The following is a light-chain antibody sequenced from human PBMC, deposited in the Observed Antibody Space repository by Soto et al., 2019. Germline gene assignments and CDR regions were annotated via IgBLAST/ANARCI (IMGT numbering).Light chain of an antibody. CDR1: QSVSSN. Sequence: EIVLTQSRATLSVYPGESATLSCRASQSVSSNLAWYQQKPGQAPRLLIYGASTRATGIPARFSGSGSGTEFTLTISSLQSEDIAVYYCQQYNTWPRTFGQGTKVDIK. CDR3: QQYNTWPRT. V-gene: IGKV3-15*01. CDR2: GAS. J-gene: IGKJ1*01.